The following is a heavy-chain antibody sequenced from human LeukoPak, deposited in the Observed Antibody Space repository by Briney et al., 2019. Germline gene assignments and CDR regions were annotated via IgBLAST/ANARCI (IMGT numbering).Heavy chain of an antibody. V-gene: IGHV3-7*01. CDR1: GFTFSNYW. J-gene: IGHJ4*02. CDR2: IKQDGSKK. Sequence: GGSLRLSCAASGFTFSNYWMSWVRQAPGKGLEWVANIKQDGSKKYYVDSVKGRFTISRDNSKNTLYLQMNSLRAEDTAVYYCARGPSGYHNTGGQGTLVTVSS. CDR3: ARGPSGYHNT. D-gene: IGHD5-12*01.